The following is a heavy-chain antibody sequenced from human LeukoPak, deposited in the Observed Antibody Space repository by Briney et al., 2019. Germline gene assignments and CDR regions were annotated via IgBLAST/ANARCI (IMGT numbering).Heavy chain of an antibody. CDR1: GGSFSGYY. CDR2: INHSGST. Sequence: PSETLSLTCAVYGGSFSGYYWSWIRQPPGKGLEWIGEINHSGSTNYNPSLKSRVTLSVDTSKNQFSLKLSSVTAADTAVYYCARRRYAYFDYWGQGTLVTVSS. D-gene: IGHD1-1*01. V-gene: IGHV4-34*01. J-gene: IGHJ4*02. CDR3: ARRRYAYFDY.